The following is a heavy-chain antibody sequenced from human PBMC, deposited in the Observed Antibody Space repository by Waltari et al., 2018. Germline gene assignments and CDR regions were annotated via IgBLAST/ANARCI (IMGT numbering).Heavy chain of an antibody. CDR3: AKGHSGSYGLKD. J-gene: IGHJ4*02. Sequence: EVQLVESGGGLVQPGRSLRLSCALAGFNFDAYAMPWVRHAPGKGREWVSGISWNSDNIGYADSVKGRFTISRDNAKNSLYLQMNSLRPEDTALYYCAKGHSGSYGLKDWGQGTLVTVSS. CDR2: ISWNSDNI. V-gene: IGHV3-9*01. D-gene: IGHD1-26*01. CDR1: GFNFDAYA.